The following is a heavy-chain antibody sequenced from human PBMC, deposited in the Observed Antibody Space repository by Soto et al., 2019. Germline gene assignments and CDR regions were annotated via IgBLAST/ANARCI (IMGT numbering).Heavy chain of an antibody. Sequence: SETLYLTCTVSGGSISSHYWMWIRQFPGKGLEWIGYISHSGSTNYNPSLKSRVTISVDTSKNQFSLKLSSVTAADTAVYYCARSQNPHWEVPAYNWCDLCGKGTLSTVSS. J-gene: IGHJ5*02. D-gene: IGHD1-26*01. V-gene: IGHV4-59*11. CDR1: GGSISSHY. CDR3: ARSQNPHWEVPAYNWCDL. CDR2: ISHSGST.